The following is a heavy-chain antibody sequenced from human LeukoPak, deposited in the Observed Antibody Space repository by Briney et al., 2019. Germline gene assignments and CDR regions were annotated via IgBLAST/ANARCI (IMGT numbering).Heavy chain of an antibody. CDR2: IYYSGSS. Sequence: PSETLSLTCTVSGGSISSSSYYWGWIRQPPGKGLEWIGSIYYSGSSYYNPSLKSRVTISVDTSKNQFSLNLSSVTAADTAVYYCVRHVGYYYDSSGYLDYWGQGTLVTVTS. CDR3: VRHVGYYYDSSGYLDY. J-gene: IGHJ4*02. D-gene: IGHD3-22*01. CDR1: GGSISSSSYY. V-gene: IGHV4-39*01.